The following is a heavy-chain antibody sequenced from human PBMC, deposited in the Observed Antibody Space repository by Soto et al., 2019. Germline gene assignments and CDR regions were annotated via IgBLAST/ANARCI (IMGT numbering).Heavy chain of an antibody. CDR1: GGSISRGDYY. J-gene: IGHJ4*02. Sequence: TLSLTCTVSGGSISRGDYYWSWIRQPPGKGLEWIGYIYYSGSTYYNPSLKSRLTISVETSRNQLSLKLSSVTAADTAVYYCARAFDDSSGYYGGLGYWGQGTLVTVSS. CDR3: ARAFDDSSGYYGGLGY. D-gene: IGHD3-22*01. V-gene: IGHV4-30-4*01. CDR2: IYYSGST.